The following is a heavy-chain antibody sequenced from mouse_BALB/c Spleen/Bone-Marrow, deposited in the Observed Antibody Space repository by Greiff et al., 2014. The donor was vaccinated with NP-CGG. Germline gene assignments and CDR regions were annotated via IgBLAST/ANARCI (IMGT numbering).Heavy chain of an antibody. CDR1: GFDFSGYR. D-gene: IGHD1-2*01. Sequence: EVQLVESGGGLVQPGGSLKLSCATSGFDFSGYRMTWVRQAPGKGLEWIGEINPDSRTINYKPSLKEKFIMSRDNAKNTLYLQMSKVRSEDTALYYCARNGYYGWMTYWGQGTLVTVSA. J-gene: IGHJ3*01. CDR2: INPDSRTI. V-gene: IGHV4-1*02. CDR3: ARNGYYGWMTY.